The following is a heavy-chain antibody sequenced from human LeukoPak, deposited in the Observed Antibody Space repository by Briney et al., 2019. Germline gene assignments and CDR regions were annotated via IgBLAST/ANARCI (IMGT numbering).Heavy chain of an antibody. CDR3: ARDSGWYSSGWYYFDY. V-gene: IGHV3-23*01. Sequence: GGSLRLSCAASGFTFSSYAMGWVRQAPGKGLEWVSGISGSGDSTYYADSVKGRFTISRDNSKNTLYLQMNSLRAEDTTVYYCARDSGWYSSGWYYFDYWGQGTLVTVSS. J-gene: IGHJ4*02. CDR1: GFTFSSYA. D-gene: IGHD6-19*01. CDR2: ISGSGDST.